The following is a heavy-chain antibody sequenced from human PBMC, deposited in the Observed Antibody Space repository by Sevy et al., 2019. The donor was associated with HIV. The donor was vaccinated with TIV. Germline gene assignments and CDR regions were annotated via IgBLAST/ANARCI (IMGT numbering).Heavy chain of an antibody. CDR2: ISNTGNTI. D-gene: IGHD3-3*02. CDR1: GFTFSDYY. CDR3: ARHISRLGPHFDS. V-gene: IGHV3-11*01. Sequence: GGSLRLSCAASGFTFSDYYMTWIRQAPGKGLEWISYISNTGNTIYYADSVKGRFTISRDNAKNSLYLQMSSLRAEDTAVYYCARHISRLGPHFDSWGQGTLVTVSS. J-gene: IGHJ4*02.